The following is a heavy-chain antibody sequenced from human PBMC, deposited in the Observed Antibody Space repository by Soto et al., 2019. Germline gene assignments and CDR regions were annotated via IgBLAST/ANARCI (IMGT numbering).Heavy chain of an antibody. CDR2: TGSGTGPG. V-gene: IGHV1-69*06. D-gene: IGHD2-15*01. CDR1: GGSLSTNP. J-gene: IGHJ4*02. CDR3: ARRDSGGFFRFFDS. Sequence: ASVKVSCKASGGSLSTNPISWVRQAPGQGLEWMGGTGSGTGPGNNAQKFQGRLTVTADKSTSTVYMELTNLSSEDTAVYYCARRDSGGFFRFFDSWGQGTLVTVSS.